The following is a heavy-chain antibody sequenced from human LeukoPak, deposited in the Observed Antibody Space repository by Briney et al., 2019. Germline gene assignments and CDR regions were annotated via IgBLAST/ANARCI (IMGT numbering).Heavy chain of an antibody. CDR1: GYSFSTYW. CDR3: ARGWNYFDY. V-gene: IGHV5-51*01. J-gene: IGHJ4*02. D-gene: IGHD6-19*01. CDR2: IYPGDSET. Sequence: RGESPKISCKGSGYSFSTYWIGWVRQMSGKGLEWMGIIYPGDSETRYSPSFQGQVTISADKSITTAYLQWSSLKTSDTAIYYCARGWNYFDYWGQGALVTVSS.